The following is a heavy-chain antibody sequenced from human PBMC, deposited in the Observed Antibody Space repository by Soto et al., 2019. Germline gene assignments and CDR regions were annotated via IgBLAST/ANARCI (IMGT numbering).Heavy chain of an antibody. V-gene: IGHV3-53*01. CDR1: GFTVSSNY. CDR2: IYSGGST. J-gene: IGHJ3*02. Sequence: GGSLRLSCAASGFTVSSNYMSWVRQAPGKGLEWVSVIYSGGSTYYADSVKGRFTISRDDSKNTAYLQMNSLKTEDTAVYYCTSHLGELSFPRAFDIWGQGIMVTVSS. D-gene: IGHD3-16*02. CDR3: TSHLGELSFPRAFDI.